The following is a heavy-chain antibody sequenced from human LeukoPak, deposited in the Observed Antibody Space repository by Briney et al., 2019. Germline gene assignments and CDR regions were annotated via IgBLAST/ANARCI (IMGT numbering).Heavy chain of an antibody. V-gene: IGHV3-23*01. J-gene: IGHJ6*03. CDR1: GFTFSSYA. D-gene: IGHD2-2*01. Sequence: GGSLRLSCAASGFTFSSYAMSWVRQAPGKGLEWVSAISGSGGSTYYADSVKGRFTISRDNSKNTLYLQMNSLRAEDTAVYYCAESCSSTSCYVGYYYYYMDVWGKGTTVTVSS. CDR3: AESCSSTSCYVGYYYYYMDV. CDR2: ISGSGGST.